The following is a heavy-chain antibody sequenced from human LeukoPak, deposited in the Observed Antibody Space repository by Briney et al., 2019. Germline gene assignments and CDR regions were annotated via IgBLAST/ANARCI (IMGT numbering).Heavy chain of an antibody. CDR3: ARAPRTGKAGCLPFDT. V-gene: IGHV4-61*01. J-gene: IGHJ5*02. CDR2: IYYSGST. Sequence: SETLSLTCTVSGGSINSNNYYWSWIRQPPGKGLEWIGYIYYSGSTNYNPSLKSRVTISVDTSKNQFSLKLSSVTAADTAVYYCARAPRTGKAGCLPFDTWVQRTLVTVSS. CDR1: GGSINSNNYY. D-gene: IGHD3-10*01.